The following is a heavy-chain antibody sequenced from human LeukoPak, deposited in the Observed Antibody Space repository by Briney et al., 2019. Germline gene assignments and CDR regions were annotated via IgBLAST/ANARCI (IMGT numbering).Heavy chain of an antibody. V-gene: IGHV3-13*01. CDR2: NGTVGDT. D-gene: IGHD1-26*01. J-gene: IGHJ6*02. Sequence: GGSLRLSCAASGFTFSSYDMHWVRQVTGKGLEWVSDNGTVGDTYYAGSVKGRFTISRENAKNSLYLQMNSLRAGDTAVYYCARVRSGSLGYGMDVWGQGTTVTVSS. CDR1: GFTFSSYD. CDR3: ARVRSGSLGYGMDV.